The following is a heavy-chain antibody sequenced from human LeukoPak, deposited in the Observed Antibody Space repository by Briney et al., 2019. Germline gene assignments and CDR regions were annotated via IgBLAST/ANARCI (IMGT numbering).Heavy chain of an antibody. CDR3: ARGLRLQGIVVVPANNWFDP. CDR2: MNPTSGNT. J-gene: IGHJ5*02. Sequence: VASVRVSCKASGYTFTSYDINWVRQATGQGLEWMGWMNPTSGNTGYVQKFQGRVTMTRSTSVSTAYMELSSLRSEDTAVYYCARGLRLQGIVVVPANNWFDPWGQGTLVTVSS. V-gene: IGHV1-8*01. CDR1: GYTFTSYD. D-gene: IGHD2-2*01.